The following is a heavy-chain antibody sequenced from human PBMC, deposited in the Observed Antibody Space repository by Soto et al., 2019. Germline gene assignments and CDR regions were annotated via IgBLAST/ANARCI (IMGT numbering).Heavy chain of an antibody. CDR1: GYTFTGYY. J-gene: IGHJ1*01. CDR2: INPNSGGT. Sequence: ASVKVSCKASGYTFTGYYMHWLRQAPGQGLEWMGWINPNSGGTNYAQKFQGRVTMTGDTSISTAYMELSRLRSDDTAVYYCARGIVGATTNFQHWGQGTLVTVSS. CDR3: ARGIVGATTNFQH. D-gene: IGHD1-26*01. V-gene: IGHV1-2*02.